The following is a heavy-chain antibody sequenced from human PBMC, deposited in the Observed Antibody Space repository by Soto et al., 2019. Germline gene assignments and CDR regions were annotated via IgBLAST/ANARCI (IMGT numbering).Heavy chain of an antibody. D-gene: IGHD3-22*01. Sequence: ESLTMFFRGSGYSFNSYWIGLVRQMPGKGLEWMGIIYPGDSDTRYSPSFQGQVTISADKSISTAYLQWSSLKASDTAMYYCGRVTYYYDSSGPGAFDIWGQGTMVTVSS. CDR3: GRVTYYYDSSGPGAFDI. V-gene: IGHV5-51*01. CDR2: IYPGDSDT. J-gene: IGHJ3*02. CDR1: GYSFNSYW.